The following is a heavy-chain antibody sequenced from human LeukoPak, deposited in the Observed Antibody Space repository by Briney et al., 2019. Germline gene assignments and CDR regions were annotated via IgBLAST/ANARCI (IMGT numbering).Heavy chain of an antibody. Sequence: PSETLSLTCTVSGGSISTYYWSWIRQPPGKGLEWIGYIYYSGSTNYNPSLKSRVTISVDTSKNQFSLQLSSVTPEDTAAYYCARDDRTGGGTWTFDDWGQGTLVTVSS. J-gene: IGHJ4*02. V-gene: IGHV4-59*12. CDR2: IYYSGST. CDR3: ARDDRTGGGTWTFDD. D-gene: IGHD3-16*01. CDR1: GGSISTYY.